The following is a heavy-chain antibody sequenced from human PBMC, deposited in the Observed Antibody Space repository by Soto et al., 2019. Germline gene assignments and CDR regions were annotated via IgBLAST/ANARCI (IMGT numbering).Heavy chain of an antibody. CDR3: AREVKSTGGPDGFDI. J-gene: IGHJ3*02. CDR2: ISSSGNYI. D-gene: IGHD2-15*01. CDR1: GVSISSYE. V-gene: IGHV3-21*01. Sequence: XGSLILSCAAAGVSISSYEMNWVRQAPGKGLEWVSAISSSGNYIYYADSVKGQFTISRVSAKNSLFLQMNSLRAADTALYYCAREVKSTGGPDGFDIWGQGTMVTVSS.